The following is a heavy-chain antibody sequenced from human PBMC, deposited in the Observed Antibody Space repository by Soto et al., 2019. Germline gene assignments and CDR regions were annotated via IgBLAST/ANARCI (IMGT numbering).Heavy chain of an antibody. Sequence: PVGSLRLSCAASGFTFNNYAMSWVRQAPGKGLEWVSAISGSGGSTYYADSVKGRFTISRDNFKNTLYLQMNSLRAEDTAVYYCAKGPYCSSTSCYTTKFDYWGQGTLVTVSS. CDR3: AKGPYCSSTSCYTTKFDY. D-gene: IGHD2-2*02. CDR1: GFTFNNYA. V-gene: IGHV3-23*01. CDR2: ISGSGGST. J-gene: IGHJ4*02.